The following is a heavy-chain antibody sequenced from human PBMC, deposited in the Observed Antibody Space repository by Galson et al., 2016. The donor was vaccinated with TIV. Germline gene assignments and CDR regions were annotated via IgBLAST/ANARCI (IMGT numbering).Heavy chain of an antibody. Sequence: SVKVSCKASGYTLSEIAMHWVRQAPGEGLEWMGGFDPEAGRTIYAQKFHGRVTVTEGTATDTAYMEVNNLRSDDTAVYYCATVAWFPGLSLDSWGQGTLVTVSS. CDR1: GYTLSEIA. V-gene: IGHV1-24*01. CDR3: ATVAWFPGLSLDS. J-gene: IGHJ4*02. D-gene: IGHD3-22*01. CDR2: FDPEAGRT.